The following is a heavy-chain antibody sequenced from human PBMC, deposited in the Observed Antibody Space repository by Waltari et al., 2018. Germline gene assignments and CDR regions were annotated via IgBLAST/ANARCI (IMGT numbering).Heavy chain of an antibody. D-gene: IGHD3-22*01. J-gene: IGHJ1*01. CDR1: GFTFSSYS. Sequence: EVQLVESGGGLVKPGGSLRLSCAASGFTFSSYSMNWVRQAPGKGLEWVSSISSSSSYIYYADSVKGRFTISRDNAKNSLYLQMNSLRAEDTAVYYCARVLTSYYDSSGYRPFQHWGQGTLVTVSS. V-gene: IGHV3-21*01. CDR2: ISSSSSYI. CDR3: ARVLTSYYDSSGYRPFQH.